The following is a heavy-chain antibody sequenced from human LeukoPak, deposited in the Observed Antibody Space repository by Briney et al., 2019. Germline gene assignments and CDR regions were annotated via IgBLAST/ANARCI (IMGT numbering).Heavy chain of an antibody. J-gene: IGHJ5*02. D-gene: IGHD6-19*01. CDR1: GGSISSYY. CDR3: ARGGAPYSSGWFNWFDP. V-gene: IGHV4-59*08. Sequence: SETLSLTCTVSGGSISSYYWSWIRQPPGRGLEWIGYIYYSGSTDYNPSFQSRVSISVDTSKKQFSLKLSSVTAADTAMYYCARGGAPYSSGWFNWFDPWGQGTLVTVSS. CDR2: IYYSGST.